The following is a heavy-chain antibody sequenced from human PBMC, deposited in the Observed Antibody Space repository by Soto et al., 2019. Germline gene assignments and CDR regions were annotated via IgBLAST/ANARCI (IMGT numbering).Heavy chain of an antibody. CDR1: GDSVSSNSAA. CDR3: ARGPSPLAY. V-gene: IGHV6-1*01. J-gene: IGHJ4*02. Sequence: QVQLQQSGPGLLKPSQTLSLTCAVSGDSVSSNSAAWNWIRQSPSRGLEWLGRTYYRSRWYSDYAGSVKSRIIINADTSKNQFSLHLNSVTPQDTAVYYRARGPSPLAYWGRGTVVTVSS. D-gene: IGHD6-6*01. CDR2: TYYRSRWYS.